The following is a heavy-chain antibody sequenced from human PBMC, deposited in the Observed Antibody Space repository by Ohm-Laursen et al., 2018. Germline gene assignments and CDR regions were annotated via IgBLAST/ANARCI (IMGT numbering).Heavy chain of an antibody. CDR2: ISGSGGST. CDR1: GFTFSSYP. J-gene: IGHJ4*02. Sequence: SLRLSCTASGFTFSSYPLNWVRLAPGKGLEWVSGISGSGGSTYYADSVKGRFTISRDKSNSTLYLQMNSLRADDTAVYYCARATPSSGWLFDSWGQGTLVTVSS. V-gene: IGHV3-23*01. D-gene: IGHD6-19*01. CDR3: ARATPSSGWLFDS.